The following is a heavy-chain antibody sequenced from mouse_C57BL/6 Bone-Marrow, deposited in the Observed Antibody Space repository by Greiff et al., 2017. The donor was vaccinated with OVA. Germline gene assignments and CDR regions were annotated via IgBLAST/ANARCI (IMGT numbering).Heavy chain of an antibody. CDR1: GYSFTGYF. V-gene: IGHV1-20*01. Sequence: VQLQQSGPELVKPGDSVKISCKASGYSFTGYFMNWVMQSHGKSLEWIGRINPYNGDTFYNQKFKGKATLTVDKSSSTADMEYRSLTSEDSAVYYCARSKDVGYFFDYWNQGTSRTVSS. CDR3: ARSKDVGYFFDY. D-gene: IGHD2-3*01. J-gene: IGHJ2*02. CDR2: INPYNGDT.